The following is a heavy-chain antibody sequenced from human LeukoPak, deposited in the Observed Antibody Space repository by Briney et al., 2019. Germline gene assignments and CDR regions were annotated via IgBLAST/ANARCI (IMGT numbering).Heavy chain of an antibody. CDR1: GGSISSYY. D-gene: IGHD2-2*01. V-gene: IGHV4-39*01. J-gene: IGHJ4*02. CDR2: IYYSGST. Sequence: SETLSLTCTVSGGSISSYYWGWIRQPPGKGLEWIGSIYYSGSTYYNPSLKSRVTISVDTSKNQFSLKLSSVTAADTAVYYCARHQIVVVPAYFDYWGQGTLVTVSS. CDR3: ARHQIVVVPAYFDY.